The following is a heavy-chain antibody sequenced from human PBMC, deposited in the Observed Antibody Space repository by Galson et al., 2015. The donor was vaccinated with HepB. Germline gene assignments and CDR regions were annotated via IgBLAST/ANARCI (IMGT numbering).Heavy chain of an antibody. V-gene: IGHV3-64D*06. CDR3: VKDSIEYSYGSGTYFDLAY. Sequence: SLRLSCAASGFSFSNYAMHWVRQAPGKGLEYVSGISNNNGGRTFYADSVKDRFTISRDNSKNTLYLQMSSLRAGDTAVYYCVKDSIEYSYGSGTYFDLAYWGQGTLVTVSS. D-gene: IGHD3-10*01. CDR2: ISNNNGGRT. J-gene: IGHJ4*02. CDR1: GFSFSNYA.